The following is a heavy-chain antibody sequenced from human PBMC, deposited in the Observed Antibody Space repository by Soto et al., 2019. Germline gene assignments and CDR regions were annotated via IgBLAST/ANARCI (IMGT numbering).Heavy chain of an antibody. J-gene: IGHJ4*02. CDR3: AKNNPFLLIPAADF. D-gene: IGHD2-2*01. CDR2: IDTSGSST. CDR1: GFTFSSYA. Sequence: EVQLLESGGGLVQPGGSRRLSCAASGFTFSSYAMGWVRQAPGKGLEWVSGIDTSGSSTYYADSVKGRFTISRDNSKNTLYLQMDSLRDEDTAIYYCAKNNPFLLIPAADFWGQGTLVTVSS. V-gene: IGHV3-23*05.